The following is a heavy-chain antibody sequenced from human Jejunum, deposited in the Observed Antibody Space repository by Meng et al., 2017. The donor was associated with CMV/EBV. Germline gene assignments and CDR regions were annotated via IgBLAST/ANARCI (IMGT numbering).Heavy chain of an antibody. CDR1: GNTLTGYD. Sequence: QGHLVQFGAKVKKLWRSGKVSCKSSGNTLTGYDMHWGRQAPGEGLEWMGWINPISGGTNYAQKFQGWGTMTRETSISTAYMELSRLRSDDTAVYYCARDWEGSWAVFDYWGQGTLVTVSS. J-gene: IGHJ4*02. D-gene: IGHD6-13*01. CDR2: INPISGGT. CDR3: ARDWEGSWAVFDY. V-gene: IGHV1-2*04.